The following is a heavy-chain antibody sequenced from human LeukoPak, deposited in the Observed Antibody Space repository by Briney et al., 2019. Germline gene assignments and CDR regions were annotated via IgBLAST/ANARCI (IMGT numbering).Heavy chain of an antibody. CDR1: GFTVSSNY. J-gene: IGHJ4*02. D-gene: IGHD5-24*01. Sequence: GGSLRLSCAASGFTVSSNYMSWVRQAPGKGLEWVSVIYSGGSTYYADSVKGRFTISRDNSKNTLCLQMNSLRAEDTAVYYCARGDGYNRELDYWGQGTLVTVSS. CDR2: IYSGGST. CDR3: ARGDGYNRELDY. V-gene: IGHV3-53*01.